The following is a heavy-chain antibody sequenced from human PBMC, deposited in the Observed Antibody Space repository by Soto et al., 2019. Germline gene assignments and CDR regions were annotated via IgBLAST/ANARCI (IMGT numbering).Heavy chain of an antibody. CDR2: ISSDGNNK. J-gene: IGHJ4*02. CDR3: ARERRGGNSGYYLDY. V-gene: IGHV3-30-3*01. Sequence: QVQLVESGVGVVQPGRSLRLSCAASGFTFSNYAMHWVRQAPGKGLEWVTVISSDGNNKYYADSVKGRFTISRDNSKNTLYLQVISLRAEDTAVYYCARERRGGNSGYYLDYWGQGTLVTVSS. D-gene: IGHD2-21*02. CDR1: GFTFSNYA.